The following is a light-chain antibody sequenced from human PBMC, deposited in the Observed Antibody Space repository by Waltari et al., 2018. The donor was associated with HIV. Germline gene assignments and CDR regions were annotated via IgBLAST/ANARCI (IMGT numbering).Light chain of an antibody. CDR1: NLGTKS. J-gene: IGLJ3*02. CDR2: DNT. Sequence: SYVLTQPPSVSVAPGQTASITCGGDNLGTKSVHWYQQKSGQAPVLVVSDNTDRPSGIPERFSGSKSGNTATRTLNRVEAGDEADYDCQVWDSTSDWVFGGGSKLTVL. V-gene: IGLV3-21*02. CDR3: QVWDSTSDWV.